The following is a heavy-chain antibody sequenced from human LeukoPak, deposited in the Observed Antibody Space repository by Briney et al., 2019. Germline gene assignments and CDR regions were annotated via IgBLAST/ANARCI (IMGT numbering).Heavy chain of an antibody. CDR3: ARSGSEWLVRRYFDL. J-gene: IGHJ2*01. V-gene: IGHV5-10-1*01. D-gene: IGHD6-19*01. Sequence: GESLKISCKGSGYSFTSYWISWVRQMPGKGLEWMGRIDPSDSYTNYSPSFQGRVTISADKSISTAYLQWSSLKASDTAMYYCARSGSEWLVRRYFDLWGRGTLVTVSS. CDR2: IDPSDSYT. CDR1: GYSFTSYW.